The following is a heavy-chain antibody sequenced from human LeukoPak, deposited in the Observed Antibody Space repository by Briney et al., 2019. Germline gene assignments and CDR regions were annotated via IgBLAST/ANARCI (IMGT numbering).Heavy chain of an antibody. D-gene: IGHD3-22*01. CDR2: ISGSGAGT. J-gene: IGHJ4*02. Sequence: GRSLRLSCEASGFTFSSYAMSWVRQAPGKGLEWVSGISGSGAGTYYADSVKGRLTISRDNSKNTLYLQMNSLRAEDTAVYYCAKEDYHDSSGYWDYWGQGTLVTVSS. V-gene: IGHV3-23*01. CDR1: GFTFSSYA. CDR3: AKEDYHDSSGYWDY.